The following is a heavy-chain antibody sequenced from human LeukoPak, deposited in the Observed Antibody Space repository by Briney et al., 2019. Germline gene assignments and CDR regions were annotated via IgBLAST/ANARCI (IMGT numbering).Heavy chain of an antibody. Sequence: SETLSLTCTVSGGSISSYYWSWIRQPPGKGLEWIGYIYYSGSTNYNPSLKSRVTISVDTSKNQFSLKLSSVTAADTAVYYCARHYIRTPGFDYWGQGTLVTVSS. CDR3: ARHYIRTPGFDY. CDR2: IYYSGST. CDR1: GGSISSYY. D-gene: IGHD3-10*02. J-gene: IGHJ4*02. V-gene: IGHV4-59*08.